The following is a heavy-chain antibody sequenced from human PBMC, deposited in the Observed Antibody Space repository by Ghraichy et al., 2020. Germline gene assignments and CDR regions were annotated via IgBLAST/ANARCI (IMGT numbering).Heavy chain of an antibody. J-gene: IGHJ4*02. Sequence: ASVKVSCKASGYTFTNYGISWVRQAPGQGLEWMAWISAYNGKTNYAQNIQGRVTMTTDTSTSTAYMEVRSLRSDDSAVYYCARDEKEYCTGTSCPYFDYWGQGTLVTVSS. V-gene: IGHV1-18*01. CDR3: ARDEKEYCTGTSCPYFDY. CDR2: ISAYNGKT. CDR1: GYTFTNYG. D-gene: IGHD2-2*01.